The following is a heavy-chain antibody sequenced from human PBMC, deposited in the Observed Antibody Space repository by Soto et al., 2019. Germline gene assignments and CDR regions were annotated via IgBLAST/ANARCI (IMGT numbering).Heavy chain of an antibody. D-gene: IGHD6-19*01. CDR1: GDSYSISTYS. Sequence: SETLSLTCNMSGDSYSISTYSWSWIRQPPGKALQWIGFIYQSGVTSYNPSLASRVSISLDRSNNQCSLKLKSVTAADTAVYFCAGMPFTSGLRFDPWGPGTLVTVSS. V-gene: IGHV4-30-2*01. CDR3: AGMPFTSGLRFDP. J-gene: IGHJ5*02. CDR2: IYQSGVT.